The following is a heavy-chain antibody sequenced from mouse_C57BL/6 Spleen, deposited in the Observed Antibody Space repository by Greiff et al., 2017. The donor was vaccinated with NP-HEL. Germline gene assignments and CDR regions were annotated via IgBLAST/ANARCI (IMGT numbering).Heavy chain of an antibody. J-gene: IGHJ4*01. Sequence: EVQRVESGEGLVKPGGSLKLSCAASGFTFSSYAMSWVRQTPEKRLEWVAYISSGGDYIYYADTVKGRFTISRDNARNTLYLQMSSLKSEDTAMYYCTRDHSNYAMDYWGQGTSVTVSS. CDR3: TRDHSNYAMDY. D-gene: IGHD2-5*01. CDR1: GFTFSSYA. CDR2: ISSGGDYI. V-gene: IGHV5-9-1*02.